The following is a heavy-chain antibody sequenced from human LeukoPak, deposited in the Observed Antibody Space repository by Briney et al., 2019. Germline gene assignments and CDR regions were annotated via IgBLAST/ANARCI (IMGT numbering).Heavy chain of an antibody. CDR3: ARDPYSGTYGDTYYYYMDV. J-gene: IGHJ6*03. Sequence: GGSLRLSCAASGFSFSSYNMNWVRQTPGKGLEWVSSITSISTYTFYADSVKGRFTISRDNARNSLYLQMNSLRAEDTAVYYCARDPYSGTYGDTYYYYMDVWGKGTTVTISS. CDR1: GFSFSSYN. D-gene: IGHD1-26*01. CDR2: ITSISTYT. V-gene: IGHV3-21*01.